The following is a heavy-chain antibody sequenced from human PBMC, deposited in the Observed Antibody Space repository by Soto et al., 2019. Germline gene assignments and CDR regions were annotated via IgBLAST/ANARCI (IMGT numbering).Heavy chain of an antibody. CDR1: GYTFTSYD. J-gene: IGHJ5*02. CDR2: MNPNSGNT. D-gene: IGHD5-12*01. Sequence: QVQLVQSGAEVKKPGASVKVSCKASGYTFTSYDINWVRQATGQGLEWMGWMNPNSGNTGYAQKFQGRVTMTRNTSISTAYMELSSLRSEDTAVYYCARVALPDQRWLHPVDNWFDPWGQGTLVTVSS. V-gene: IGHV1-8*01. CDR3: ARVALPDQRWLHPVDNWFDP.